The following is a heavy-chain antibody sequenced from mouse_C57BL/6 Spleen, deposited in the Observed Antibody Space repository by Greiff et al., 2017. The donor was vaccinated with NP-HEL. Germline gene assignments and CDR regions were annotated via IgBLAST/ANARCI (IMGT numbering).Heavy chain of an antibody. CDR2: INYDGSST. J-gene: IGHJ1*03. V-gene: IGHV5-16*01. Sequence: EVKLVESEGGLVQPGSSMKLSCTASGFTFSDYYMAWVRQVPEKGLEWVANINYDGSSTYYLDSLKSRFIISRDNAKNILYLQMSSLKSEDTATYYCARVGGGNHCFDVWGTGTTVTVSS. D-gene: IGHD2-1*01. CDR1: GFTFSDYY. CDR3: ARVGGGNHCFDV.